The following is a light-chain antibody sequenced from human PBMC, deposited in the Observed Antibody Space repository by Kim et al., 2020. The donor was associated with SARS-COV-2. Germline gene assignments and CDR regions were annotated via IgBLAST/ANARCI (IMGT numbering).Light chain of an antibody. CDR3: QQHNGY. CDR2: AVS. CDR1: QSITSG. Sequence: DIQMNQSPSTLSASVGDTVTITCRASQSITSGLAWYQQKPGKAPILLIYAVSRLDSGVPSRFSGSGSGTQFTLTISSLQPDDVATYYCQQHNGYFGGGTKVDIK. J-gene: IGKJ4*01. V-gene: IGKV1-5*01.